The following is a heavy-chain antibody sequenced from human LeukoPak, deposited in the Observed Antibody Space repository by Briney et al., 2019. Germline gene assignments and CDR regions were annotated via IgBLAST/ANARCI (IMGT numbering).Heavy chain of an antibody. D-gene: IGHD3-22*01. V-gene: IGHV3-15*01. Sequence: GGCRRLSCAASGVTFSNVWVSWVRQAPGRGLEWVGRIKRKTDGGTTDYAAPVKGRFSISRDDSKNTLYLEMNSLKTEDTAVYYCTTRDYYDSSGYGNFDYWGQGTLVTVSS. CDR2: IKRKTDGGTT. J-gene: IGHJ4*02. CDR1: GVTFSNVW. CDR3: TTRDYYDSSGYGNFDY.